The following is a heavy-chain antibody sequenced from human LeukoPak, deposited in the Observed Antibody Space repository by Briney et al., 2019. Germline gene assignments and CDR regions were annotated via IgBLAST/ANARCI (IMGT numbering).Heavy chain of an antibody. CDR1: GGSLSTYS. CDR3: ARDTTVASGMQY. Sequence: LETLSLTCSVSGGSLSTYSWTWVRQSPGKRLEWIASIYTGGTTNYNPSLKSRATISPDTAQNQFSLRLRSVTDADTAIYYCARDTTVASGMQYWGQGTLVSVSS. J-gene: IGHJ4*02. V-gene: IGHV4-59*01. CDR2: IYTGGTT. D-gene: IGHD5-12*01.